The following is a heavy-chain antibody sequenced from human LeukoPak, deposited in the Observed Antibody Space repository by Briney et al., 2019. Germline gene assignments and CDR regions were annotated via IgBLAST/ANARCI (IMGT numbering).Heavy chain of an antibody. CDR2: IKQDGSEK. Sequence: QPGGSLRLSCAASGFTFSSSWMSWVRQAPGKGLEWVANIKQDGSEKYYVDSVKGRFTISRDNSKNTLYLQMNSLRAEDTAVYYCAKECVDTAMVMGLDYWGQGTLVTVSS. J-gene: IGHJ4*02. CDR1: GFTFSSSW. D-gene: IGHD5-18*01. V-gene: IGHV3-7*01. CDR3: AKECVDTAMVMGLDY.